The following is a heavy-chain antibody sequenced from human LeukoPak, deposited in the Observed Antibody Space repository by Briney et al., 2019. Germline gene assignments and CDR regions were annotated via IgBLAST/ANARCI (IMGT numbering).Heavy chain of an antibody. CDR2: IYSGGST. CDR3: ARGGTGYSYGYVFDY. D-gene: IGHD5-18*01. CDR1: GFTVSSNY. V-gene: IGHV3-66*01. J-gene: IGHJ4*02. Sequence: GGSLRLSCAASGFTVSSNYMSWVRQAPGKGLEWVSVIYSGGSTYYADSVKGRFTISRDNSKNTLYLQMNSLRAEDTAVYYCARGGTGYSYGYVFDYWGQGTLVTVSS.